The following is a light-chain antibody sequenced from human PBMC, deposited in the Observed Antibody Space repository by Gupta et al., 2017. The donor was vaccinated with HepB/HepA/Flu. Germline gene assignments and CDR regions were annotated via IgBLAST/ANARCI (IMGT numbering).Light chain of an antibody. CDR1: TSNIGATYD. CDR2: RNH. J-gene: IGLJ1*01. Sequence: QSVLTQPPSVSGAPGQKVTISCTGNTSNIGATYDVHWYQQLPEAAPNLLLYRNHNRPSGVPARVSASKSGTSASLAITGLQAEEEADYYCQSYDTSLSSHYVFGTGTRVTVL. V-gene: IGLV1-40*01. CDR3: QSYDTSLSSHYV.